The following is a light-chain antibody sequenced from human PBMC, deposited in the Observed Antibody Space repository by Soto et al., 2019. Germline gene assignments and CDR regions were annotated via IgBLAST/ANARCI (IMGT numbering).Light chain of an antibody. CDR1: QSVSSSY. V-gene: IGKV3-20*01. J-gene: IGKJ4*01. Sequence: EIVLTQSPGTLSLSPGERATLSCRASQSVSSSYLAWYQQKPGQAPRLLIYGASSRATGIPDRFSGSGSGTDFTLTISRLEPEEFAVYYCQQYDSSPLTFGGGPKVEIK. CDR3: QQYDSSPLT. CDR2: GAS.